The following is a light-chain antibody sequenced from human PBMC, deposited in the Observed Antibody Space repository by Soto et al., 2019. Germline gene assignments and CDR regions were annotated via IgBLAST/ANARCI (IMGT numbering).Light chain of an antibody. CDR2: KAS. CDR3: QQHNRYSYT. J-gene: IGKJ2*01. CDR1: QNINSE. Sequence: DIPMTQSPSTLSASVGDRVTITCRASQNINSELAWYQQKPGKAPKLLIYKASSLQSGVPSRFSGSESGTEFTLTISSLQPDDFATYYCQQHNRYSYTFGQGTKLEIK. V-gene: IGKV1-5*03.